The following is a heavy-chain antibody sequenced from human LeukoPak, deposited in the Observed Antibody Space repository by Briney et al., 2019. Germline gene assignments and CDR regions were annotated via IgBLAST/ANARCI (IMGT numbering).Heavy chain of an antibody. CDR1: GFTFSSYS. Sequence: GGSLRLSCAASGFTFSSYSMNWVRQAPGKGLEWVSSISSSSSYIYYADSVKGRFTISRDNAKNSLYLQMNSLRAEDTAVYYCAELGITMIGGVWGKGTAVTIP. J-gene: IGHJ6*03. CDR2: ISSSSSYI. CDR3: AELGITMIGGV. D-gene: IGHD3-10*02. V-gene: IGHV3-21*01.